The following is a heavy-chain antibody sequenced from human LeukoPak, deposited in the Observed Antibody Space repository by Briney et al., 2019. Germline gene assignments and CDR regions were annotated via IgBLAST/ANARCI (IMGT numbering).Heavy chain of an antibody. V-gene: IGHV4-34*01. CDR1: SGSFSGYY. CDR2: INHSGST. D-gene: IGHD2-2*01. CDR3: ARAGDIVVVPAAIGSYFDY. J-gene: IGHJ4*02. Sequence: PSETLSLTCAVYSGSFSGYYWSWIRQPPGKGLEWIGKINHSGSTNYNPSLKSRVTISVDTSKNQFSLKLSSVTAADTAVYYCARAGDIVVVPAAIGSYFDYWGQGTLVTVSS.